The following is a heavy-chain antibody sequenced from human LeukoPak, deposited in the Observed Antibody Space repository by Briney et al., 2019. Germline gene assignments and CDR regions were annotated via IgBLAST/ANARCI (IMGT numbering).Heavy chain of an antibody. CDR1: GFTFSSYE. J-gene: IGHJ5*02. V-gene: IGHV3-48*03. Sequence: GGSLRLSCAASGFTFSSYEMNWVRQAPGKGLEWVSYISSSGSTIYYADSVKGRFTISRDNAKNSLYLQMNSLRAEDTAVYYCARVGEYYYGSGPEGWFDPWGQGTLVTVSS. D-gene: IGHD3-10*01. CDR2: ISSSGSTI. CDR3: ARVGEYYYGSGPEGWFDP.